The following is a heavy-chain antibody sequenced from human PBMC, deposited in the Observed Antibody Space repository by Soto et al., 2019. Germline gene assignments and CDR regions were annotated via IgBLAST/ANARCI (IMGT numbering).Heavy chain of an antibody. J-gene: IGHJ5*02. CDR2: ISGRGVST. Sequence: EVQLLESGGGLVQPGGSLRLSCAASGFTFSSSAMSWVRQAPGKGLEWVSAISGRGVSTFYADSVKGRFSISRDNAKNSLYLQMNSLRAEDTALYYCAKDIVGDSSSWYGWFDPWGQGTLVTVSS. CDR1: GFTFSSSA. D-gene: IGHD6-13*01. CDR3: AKDIVGDSSSWYGWFDP. V-gene: IGHV3-23*01.